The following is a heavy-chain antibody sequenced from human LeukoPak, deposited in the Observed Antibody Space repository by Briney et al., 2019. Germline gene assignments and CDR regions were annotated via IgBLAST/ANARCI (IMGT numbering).Heavy chain of an antibody. CDR2: IKQDGSEK. CDR3: ERLTSGYYYYYYMDV. J-gene: IGHJ6*03. D-gene: IGHD5-12*01. Sequence: GGSLRLSCAASGFTFSSYWMSWVRQAPGKGLEWVSNIKQDGSEKYYVDSVKGRFTISRDNAKNSLYLQMNSLRAEDTAVYYCERLTSGYYYYYYMDVWGKGITVNVSS. V-gene: IGHV3-7*01. CDR1: GFTFSSYW.